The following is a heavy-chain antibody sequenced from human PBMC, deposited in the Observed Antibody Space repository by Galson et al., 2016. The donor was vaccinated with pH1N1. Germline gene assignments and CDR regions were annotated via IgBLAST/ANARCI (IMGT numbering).Heavy chain of an antibody. D-gene: IGHD6-13*01. CDR3: ARVFPHSSSWYRGISFDY. CDR2: FYYSGST. Sequence: SLTCTVSGGSISSSNYYWGWIRQPPGKGLEYIGNFYYSGSTYYNPSLKSRVTISIDTSKNRFSLNLTSVTAADTAVYFCARVFPHSSSWYRGISFDYWGQGALVTVSS. V-gene: IGHV4-39*07. CDR1: GGSISSSNYY. J-gene: IGHJ4*02.